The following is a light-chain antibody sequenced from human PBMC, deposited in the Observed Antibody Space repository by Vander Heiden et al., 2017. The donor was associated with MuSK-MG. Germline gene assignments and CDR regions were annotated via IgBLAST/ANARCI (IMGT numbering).Light chain of an antibody. CDR3: MQALQTPRT. Sequence: DIVMTQSPLSLPVTPGEPASISCRSSQSLLHSNGYNYLDWYLQKPGQSPQLLIYLGTNRASGVPDRFSGSGSGTDFTLKISRVEAEDVGVDYCMQALQTPRTFGQGTKVEIK. J-gene: IGKJ1*01. V-gene: IGKV2-28*01. CDR2: LGT. CDR1: QSLLHSNGYNY.